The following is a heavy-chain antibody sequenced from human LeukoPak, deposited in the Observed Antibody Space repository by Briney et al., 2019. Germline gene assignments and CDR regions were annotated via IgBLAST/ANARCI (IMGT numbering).Heavy chain of an antibody. D-gene: IGHD2-21*02. V-gene: IGHV3-66*01. J-gene: IGHJ3*02. CDR2: IYSGGST. Sequence: PGGSLRLSCAASGFIVSSNYMSWVRQAPGKGLEWVSVIYSGGSTYYADSVKGRFTISRDNSKNTLYLQMNSLRDEDTAVYYCARDNPPGDCRGDCYLWAFENWGQGTMVVVSS. CDR1: GFIVSSNY. CDR3: ARDNPPGDCRGDCYLWAFEN.